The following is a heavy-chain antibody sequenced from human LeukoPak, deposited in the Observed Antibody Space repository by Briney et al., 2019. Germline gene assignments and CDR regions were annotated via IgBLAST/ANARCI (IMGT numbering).Heavy chain of an antibody. CDR2: INHRGST. J-gene: IGHJ4*02. V-gene: IGHV4-34*01. CDR1: GGSFSGYY. CDR3: ASGGWYRGY. Sequence: SGTLSLTCAVYGGSFSGYYWTWIRQTPGKGLEWIGVINHRGSTNYNPSLESRVTISVDTSKNHYSLDLTPVTAADAAVYYCASGGWYRGYWGQGTLVTVSS. D-gene: IGHD2-15*01.